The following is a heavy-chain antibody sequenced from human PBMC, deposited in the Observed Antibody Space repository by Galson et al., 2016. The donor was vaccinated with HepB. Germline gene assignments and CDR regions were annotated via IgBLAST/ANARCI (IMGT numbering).Heavy chain of an antibody. D-gene: IGHD4-23*01. CDR1: GFTVSSHY. CDR2: IYSGGTP. J-gene: IGHJ6*04. CDR3: ARDELRYGMDV. Sequence: SLRLSCAVSGFTVSSHYMSWVRQAPGKGLEWVSVIYSGGTPDYAVSVKGRFTISRDESKNTPYLQMNSLRGDETAVYFCARDELRYGMDVWGKGTTGTVSS. V-gene: IGHV3-66*02.